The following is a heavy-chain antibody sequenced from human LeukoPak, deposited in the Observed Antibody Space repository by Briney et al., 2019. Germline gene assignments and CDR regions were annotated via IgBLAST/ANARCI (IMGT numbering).Heavy chain of an antibody. CDR1: GFTFSSYA. CDR3: AKPADSGSYYRFDY. Sequence: GGSLRLSCAASGFTFSSYAMHRVRQAPGKGLEWVAFIRYDGSNKYYADSVKGRFTISRDNSMNTLYLQMNSLRAEDTAVYYCAKPADSGSYYRFDYWGQGTLVTVSS. J-gene: IGHJ4*02. CDR2: IRYDGSNK. D-gene: IGHD1-26*01. V-gene: IGHV3-30*02.